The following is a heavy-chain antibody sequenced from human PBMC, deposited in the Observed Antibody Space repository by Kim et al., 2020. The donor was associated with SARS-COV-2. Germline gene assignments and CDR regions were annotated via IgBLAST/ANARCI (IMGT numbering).Heavy chain of an antibody. CDR3: ARFRHPGDYAWYFDL. D-gene: IGHD4-17*01. J-gene: IGHJ2*01. CDR2: INPSGGST. Sequence: ASVKVSCKASGYTFTSYYMHWVRQAPGQGLEWMGIINPSGGSTSYAQKFQGRVTMTRDTSTSTVYMELSSLRSEDTAVYYCARFRHPGDYAWYFDLWGRGTLVTVSS. V-gene: IGHV1-46*01. CDR1: GYTFTSYY.